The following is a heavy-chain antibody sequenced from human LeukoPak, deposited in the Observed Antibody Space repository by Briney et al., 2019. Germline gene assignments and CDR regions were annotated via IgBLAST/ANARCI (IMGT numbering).Heavy chain of an antibody. Sequence: GGSLRLSCAASEFTFSSYSMNWVRQAPGKGLEWVSSISSSSSYIYYADSVKGRFTISRDNAKNSLYLQMNSLRAEDTAVYYCARDRADSMDPFDYWGQGTLVTVSS. D-gene: IGHD2-8*01. CDR1: EFTFSSYS. CDR2: ISSSSSYI. V-gene: IGHV3-21*01. CDR3: ARDRADSMDPFDY. J-gene: IGHJ4*02.